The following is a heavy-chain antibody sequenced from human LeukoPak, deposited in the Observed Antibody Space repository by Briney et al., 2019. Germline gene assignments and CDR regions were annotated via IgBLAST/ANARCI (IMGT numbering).Heavy chain of an antibody. CDR2: INPNSGGT. J-gene: IGHJ4*02. Sequence: ASVKVSCKASGYTFTGYYMHWVRQAPGQGLEWMGWINPNSGGTNYAQKFQGRVTMTRDTSISTAYMELSRLRSDDTAVYYCATMTTVVTPGSDYWGQGTLVTVSS. V-gene: IGHV1-2*02. D-gene: IGHD4-23*01. CDR3: ATMTTVVTPGSDY. CDR1: GYTFTGYY.